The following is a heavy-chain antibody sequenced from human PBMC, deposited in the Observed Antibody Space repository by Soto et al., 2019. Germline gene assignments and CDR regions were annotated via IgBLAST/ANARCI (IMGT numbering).Heavy chain of an antibody. V-gene: IGHV3-74*02. CDR2: INPDGTTT. D-gene: IGHD3-16*01. CDR1: GFTFSSYW. CDR3: AKDLSWGQSDY. Sequence: DVKLVESGGGLVQPGESLRLSCAVSGFTFSSYWMHWFRQDPGMGLVWVATINPDGTTTQYAVFVQGRFTVSRSNARTTLFLQMNVQRSEDTALYYCAKDLSWGQSDYWGRGTLVTVSS. J-gene: IGHJ4*02.